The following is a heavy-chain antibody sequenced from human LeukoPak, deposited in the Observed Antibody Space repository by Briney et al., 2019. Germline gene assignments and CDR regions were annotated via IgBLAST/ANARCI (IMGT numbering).Heavy chain of an antibody. Sequence: PSETLSLTCTASVFSITTYYWSWIRQPPGKGLEWIGYIYHSGSTNYNPSLKSRVTMSLDTSKNQFSLKLSSVTAADTAVYYCAVIGGTTDYYIDYWGEGTLVTVSA. V-gene: IGHV4-59*03. CDR2: IYHSGST. CDR1: VFSITTYY. J-gene: IGHJ4*02. CDR3: AVIGGTTDYYIDY. D-gene: IGHD2/OR15-2a*01.